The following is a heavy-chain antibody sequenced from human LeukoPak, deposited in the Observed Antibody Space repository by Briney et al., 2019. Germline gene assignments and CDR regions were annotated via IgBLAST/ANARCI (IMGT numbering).Heavy chain of an antibody. CDR2: ITGSSTYI. V-gene: IGHV3-21*01. J-gene: IGHJ4*02. CDR1: GFTFNSYT. CDR3: ARDKGDY. Sequence: PGGSLRLSCATSGFTFNSYTMNWVRQAPGKGLEWVSSITGSSTYIFYADSVKGRFSISRDNAKNSLYLQMNSPRAEDTAIYYCARDKGDYWGQGTLVTVSS.